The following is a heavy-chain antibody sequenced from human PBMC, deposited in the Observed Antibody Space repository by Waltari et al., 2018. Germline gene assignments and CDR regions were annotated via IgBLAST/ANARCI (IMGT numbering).Heavy chain of an antibody. D-gene: IGHD2-21*02. CDR1: GFTFNSYT. V-gene: IGHV3-21*01. Sequence: EVDLVESGGGLVKPGGSLRLSCAASGFTFNSYTIHWVRQAPGKGLGWVSSISSQSSYIYYADSVKGRFTIFRDNAKNSLYLQMSRLRVDDTAVYYCVREVVGTDNWFDPWGQGTLVTVSS. CDR3: VREVVGTDNWFDP. CDR2: ISSQSSYI. J-gene: IGHJ5*02.